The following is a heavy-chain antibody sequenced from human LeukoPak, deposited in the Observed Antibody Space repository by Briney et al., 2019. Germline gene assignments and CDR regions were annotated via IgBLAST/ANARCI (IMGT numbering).Heavy chain of an antibody. Sequence: SETLSLTCTVSGGSISSYFWSWIRQPPGKALEWIGYIYYTGSTNYNPSLKSRVTISVDTSKNQFSLKLSSVTAADTAMYYCARLGVSSSRDNYWGQGILVTVSS. V-gene: IGHV4-59*08. D-gene: IGHD6-13*01. CDR3: ARLGVSSSRDNY. CDR1: GGSISSYF. J-gene: IGHJ4*02. CDR2: IYYTGST.